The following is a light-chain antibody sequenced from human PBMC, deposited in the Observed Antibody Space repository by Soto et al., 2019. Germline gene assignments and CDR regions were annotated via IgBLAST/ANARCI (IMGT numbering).Light chain of an antibody. Sequence: PGEPATLSCRASQSVTSSNFAWYQQRPGQAPRLLIYDASIRAPGIPDRFSGRGSETDFTLTISGLEPEDFAVYFCQLYGSSPEFGQGTKVDIK. J-gene: IGKJ1*01. CDR1: QSVTSSN. CDR2: DAS. V-gene: IGKV3-20*01. CDR3: QLYGSSPE.